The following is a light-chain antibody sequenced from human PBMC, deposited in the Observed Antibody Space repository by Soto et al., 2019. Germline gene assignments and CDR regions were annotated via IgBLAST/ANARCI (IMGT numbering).Light chain of an antibody. Sequence: DIQMTQSPSSLSASVGDRVTITCRASQSISSYLNWYQQKPGKAPKLLIYAASSLQNGVTSRFSGSGSGTDFTLTISSLQPEDFATYYCQQSYSTPQAFGPGTKVDIK. J-gene: IGKJ3*01. CDR2: AAS. CDR1: QSISSY. CDR3: QQSYSTPQA. V-gene: IGKV1-39*01.